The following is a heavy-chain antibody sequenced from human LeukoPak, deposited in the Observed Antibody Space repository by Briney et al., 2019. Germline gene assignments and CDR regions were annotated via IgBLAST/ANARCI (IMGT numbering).Heavy chain of an antibody. CDR3: AKGGKWDVTPFDY. J-gene: IGHJ4*02. V-gene: IGHV3-15*07. CDR2: VKSKTDGGTT. D-gene: IGHD1-26*01. CDR1: GFTFNTAW. Sequence: GGSLRLSCEASGFTFNTAWMNWIRQAPGKGLEWVGRVKSKTDGGTTGYAAPVEGRFIISRDDSRSTVYLQINSLKIEDTAVYYCAKGGKWDVTPFDYWGQGTLVTVSS.